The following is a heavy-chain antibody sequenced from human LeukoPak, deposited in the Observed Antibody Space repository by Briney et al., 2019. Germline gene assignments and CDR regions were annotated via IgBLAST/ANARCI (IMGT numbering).Heavy chain of an antibody. V-gene: IGHV3-11*04. Sequence: PGGSLILSCAASGFTFSDYYMSWIRQAPGKGLEWVSSISSSGSTIYYADSVTGRFTISRDNAKNSLYLQMNSLRAEDTSVYYCARGGYYDIVTGLNWFDPWGQGTLVTVSS. CDR3: ARGGYYDIVTGLNWFDP. CDR1: GFTFSDYY. CDR2: ISSSGSTI. J-gene: IGHJ5*02. D-gene: IGHD3-9*01.